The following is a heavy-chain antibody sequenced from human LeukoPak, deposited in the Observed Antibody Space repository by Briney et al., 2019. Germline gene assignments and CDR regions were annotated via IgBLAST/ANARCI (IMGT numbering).Heavy chain of an antibody. J-gene: IGHJ4*02. V-gene: IGHV4-34*01. CDR2: INHSGST. D-gene: IGHD3-10*01. CDR3: ARVPHYYFGYGYFDT. CDR1: GGSFSGYY. Sequence: SSETLSLTCAVYGGSFSGYYWSWIRQPPGKGLEWIGEINHSGSTNYNPSLKSRVTISVDTSKNQFSLKLSSVTAADTAVYYCARVPHYYFGYGYFDTWGQGTRVTVSS.